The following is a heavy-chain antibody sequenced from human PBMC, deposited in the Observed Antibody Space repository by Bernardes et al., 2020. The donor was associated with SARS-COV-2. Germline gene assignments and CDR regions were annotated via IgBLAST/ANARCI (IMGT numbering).Heavy chain of an antibody. CDR1: GFTFSNYD. CDR2: ISSSGSII. CDR3: ARDRLGGTYCSGGNWYIRYYYGLDV. D-gene: IGHD2-15*01. J-gene: IGHJ6*02. V-gene: IGHV3-48*03. Sequence: GGSLRLSCAASGFTFSNYDMHWVRQAPGKGLEWVSYISSSGSIIYYADSVKGRFTISRDNAKNSLYLQMNSLRAEDTAVYYCARDRLGGTYCSGGNWYIRYYYGLDVWGQGTTVTVSS.